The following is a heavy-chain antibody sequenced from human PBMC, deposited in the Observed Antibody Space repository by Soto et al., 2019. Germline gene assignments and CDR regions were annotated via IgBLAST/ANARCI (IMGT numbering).Heavy chain of an antibody. D-gene: IGHD3-10*01. Sequence: TLSVTCTVSGVSISSGLYYWTWIRQHPGKGLEWIGYVYHSGSTNYNQSLKSRVTISVDTSKNQFSLDLTSVTAADTAVYYCARSTMGSPHRVEYWGQGTLVT. V-gene: IGHV4-31*03. J-gene: IGHJ4*02. CDR2: VYHSGST. CDR1: GVSISSGLYY. CDR3: ARSTMGSPHRVEY.